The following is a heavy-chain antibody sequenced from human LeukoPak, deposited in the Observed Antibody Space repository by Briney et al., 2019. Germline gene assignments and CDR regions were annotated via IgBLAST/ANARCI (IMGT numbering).Heavy chain of an antibody. D-gene: IGHD3-3*01. CDR3: AKGRGITSTAHWFDF. Sequence: GESLKISCKGSGYSFTSYWIGWVRQMPGKGLEWMGIIYPGDSDTRYSPSFQGQVTISADKSISTAYLQWSSLKASDTAMYYCAKGRGITSTAHWFDFWGQGTLVAVSS. J-gene: IGHJ4*02. CDR2: IYPGDSDT. V-gene: IGHV5-51*01. CDR1: GYSFTSYW.